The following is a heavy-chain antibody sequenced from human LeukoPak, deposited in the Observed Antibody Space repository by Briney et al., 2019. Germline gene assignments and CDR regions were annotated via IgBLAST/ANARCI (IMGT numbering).Heavy chain of an antibody. CDR2: IYYSGST. CDR3: ARGTSMDP. V-gene: IGHV4-59*01. D-gene: IGHD2-8*01. J-gene: IGHJ5*02. CDR1: GGSISSDY. Sequence: PSETLSLTCTVSGGSISSDYWNWIRQPPGKGLEWIGYIYYSGSTNYNPSLQSRVTISVDTSKKQFSLRLNSVSAADTAVYCCARGTSMDPWGQGTLVTVSS.